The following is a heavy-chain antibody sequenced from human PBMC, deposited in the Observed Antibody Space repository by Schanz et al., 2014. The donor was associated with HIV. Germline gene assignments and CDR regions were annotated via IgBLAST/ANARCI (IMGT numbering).Heavy chain of an antibody. CDR3: AKDLVTMAHYYYCYGMGV. D-gene: IGHD5-12*01. J-gene: IGHJ6*02. Sequence: QVQLVEFGGGAVQPGGSLRLSCAASGFTFSSYGMHWVRQAPGKGLEWVAVIAYDGSNKYYADSVKGRFTISRDNSKNTLYLQMISLRAEDTAVYYCAKDLVTMAHYYYCYGMGVWGQGATVTVSS. CDR1: GFTFSSYG. CDR2: IAYDGSNK. V-gene: IGHV3-30*18.